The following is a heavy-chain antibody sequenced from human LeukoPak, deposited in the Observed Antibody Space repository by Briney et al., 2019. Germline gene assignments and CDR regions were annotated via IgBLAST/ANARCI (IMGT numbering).Heavy chain of an antibody. CDR3: ARDIRLGYSSGWYWGSFDY. D-gene: IGHD6-19*01. CDR1: GGTFSSYA. CDR2: IIPIFGTA. J-gene: IGHJ4*02. Sequence: GASVKVSCKASGGTFSSYAIRWVRQSPAQGLEWMGRIIPIFGTANYAQKFQRRVTITTDESTSTAYMELSSLRSEDTAVYYCARDIRLGYSSGWYWGSFDYWGQGTLVTVSS. V-gene: IGHV1-69*05.